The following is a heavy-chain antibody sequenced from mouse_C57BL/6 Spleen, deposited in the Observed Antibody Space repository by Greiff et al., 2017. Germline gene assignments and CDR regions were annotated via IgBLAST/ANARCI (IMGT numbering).Heavy chain of an antibody. V-gene: IGHV1-18*01. CDR1: GYTFTDYN. CDR3: ARGGTVPRLYWYFDV. D-gene: IGHD1-1*01. Sequence: EVQLQQSGPELVKPGASVKIPCKASGYTFTDYNMDWVKQSHGKSLEWIGDINPNNGGTIYNQKFKGKATLTVDKSSSTAYMELRSLTSEDTAVYYCARGGTVPRLYWYFDVWGTGTTVTVSS. J-gene: IGHJ1*03. CDR2: INPNNGGT.